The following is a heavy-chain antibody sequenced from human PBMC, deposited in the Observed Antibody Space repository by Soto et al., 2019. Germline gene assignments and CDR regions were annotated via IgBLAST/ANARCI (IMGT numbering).Heavy chain of an antibody. J-gene: IGHJ6*02. D-gene: IGHD3-3*01. CDR1: GFTFSSYA. CDR2: ISGSGGST. Sequence: GGSLRLSCAASGFTFSSYAMSWVRQAPGKGLEWVSAISGSGGSTYYADSVKGRFTISRDNSKNTLYLQMNSLRAEDTAVYYCAKDLWSGPPTYYYYGMDVWGQGTTVTVSS. V-gene: IGHV3-23*01. CDR3: AKDLWSGPPTYYYYGMDV.